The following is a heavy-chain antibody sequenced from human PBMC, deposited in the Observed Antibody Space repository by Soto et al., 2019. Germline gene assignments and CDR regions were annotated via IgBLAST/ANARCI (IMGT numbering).Heavy chain of an antibody. CDR2: IGSSSSTM. Sequence: HPGGSLRLSCAASGFTFGSYSMNWVRQAPGKGLEWVSYIGSSSSTMYYADSVKGRFTISRDNAKNSLYLQMNSLRDEDTAVYYCAREMSLWVKNFDYWGQGTLVTVSS. D-gene: IGHD2-21*01. V-gene: IGHV3-48*02. CDR1: GFTFGSYS. J-gene: IGHJ4*02. CDR3: AREMSLWVKNFDY.